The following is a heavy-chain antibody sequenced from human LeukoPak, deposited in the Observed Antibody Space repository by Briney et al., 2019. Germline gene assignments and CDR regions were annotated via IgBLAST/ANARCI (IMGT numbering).Heavy chain of an antibody. V-gene: IGHV3-21*01. D-gene: IGHD2-2*01. CDR3: ARAASFIGAFDI. CDR2: ISSSSSYI. CDR1: GFTFSSYS. Sequence: GGSLRLSCAASGFTFSSYSMNWVRQAPGKGLEWVSSISSSSSYIYYADSVKGRFTISRDNAKNTLYLQMNSLRAEDTAVYYCARAASFIGAFDIWGQGTMVTVSS. J-gene: IGHJ3*02.